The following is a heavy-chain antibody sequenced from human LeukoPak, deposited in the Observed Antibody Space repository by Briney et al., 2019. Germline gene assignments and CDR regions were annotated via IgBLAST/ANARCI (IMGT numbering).Heavy chain of an antibody. V-gene: IGHV1-2*02. Sequence: ASVKVSCKASGYTFTGYYMHWVRQAPGQGLEWMGWINPNSGGTNYAQKFQGSVSMTSDTSISTAYIELSRLTSDDTAIYYCAREGPYSSFLHWGLGTLVTVSS. CDR3: AREGPYSSFLH. D-gene: IGHD6-19*01. CDR1: GYTFTGYY. CDR2: INPNSGGT. J-gene: IGHJ4*02.